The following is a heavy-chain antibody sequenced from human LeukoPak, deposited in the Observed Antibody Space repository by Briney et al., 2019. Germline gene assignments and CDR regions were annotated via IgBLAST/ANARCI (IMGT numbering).Heavy chain of an antibody. CDR1: GGSFSGYY. V-gene: IGHV4-34*01. Sequence: SETLSLTCAVYGGSFSGYYWSWIRQPPGKGLEWIGEINHSGSTNYNPPLKSRVTISVDTSKNQFSLKLSSVTAADTAVYYCARGRSRSNWFDPWGQGTPVIVT. CDR3: ARGRSRSNWFDP. J-gene: IGHJ5*02. CDR2: INHSGST.